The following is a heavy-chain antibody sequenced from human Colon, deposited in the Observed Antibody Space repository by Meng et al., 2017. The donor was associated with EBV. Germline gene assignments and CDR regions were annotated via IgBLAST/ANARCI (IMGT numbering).Heavy chain of an antibody. CDR3: ARGKQDAWELLAY. D-gene: IGHD1-26*01. Sequence: GQRQEPGPGLVKPSGTLSLTGGVSGVSISSNIRWTWVRQPPGKGLEWIGDIDDSGSTNYNPSLNSRISISLDKSKNHFSLKVNSVTAADTAVYYCARGKQDAWELLAYWGQGALVTVSS. J-gene: IGHJ4*02. CDR1: GVSISSNIR. V-gene: IGHV4-4*02. CDR2: IDDSGST.